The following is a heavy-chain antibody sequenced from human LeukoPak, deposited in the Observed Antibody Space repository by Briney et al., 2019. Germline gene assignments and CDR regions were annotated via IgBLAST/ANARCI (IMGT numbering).Heavy chain of an antibody. J-gene: IGHJ6*03. CDR2: IIPIFGTA. D-gene: IGHD2-2*02. CDR1: GGTFSSYA. Sequence: SVKVSCKASGGTFSSYAISWVRQAPGQGLEWMGGIIPIFGTANYAQKFQGRVTITTDESTSTAYMELSSLRSEDTAVYYCAGMRYCSSTSCYTGYYYYMDVWGKGTTVTVSS. V-gene: IGHV1-69*05. CDR3: AGMRYCSSTSCYTGYYYYMDV.